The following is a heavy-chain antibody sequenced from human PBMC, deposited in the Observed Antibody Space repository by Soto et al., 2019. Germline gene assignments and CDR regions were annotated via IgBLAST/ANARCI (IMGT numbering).Heavy chain of an antibody. V-gene: IGHV3-23*01. D-gene: IGHD2-2*01. CDR3: AKARCSSATCYVPDY. CDR2: ISGSGGSP. Sequence: EVQLLQSGGGLVQPGESLRLSCAASGFIFSSYTMSWVRQAPGKGLEWVSVISGSGGSPYHADSVQGRFPISRDNPKNTLYLQMNSLRAEDTAIYYCAKARCSSATCYVPDYWGQGTLVTVSS. CDR1: GFIFSSYT. J-gene: IGHJ4*02.